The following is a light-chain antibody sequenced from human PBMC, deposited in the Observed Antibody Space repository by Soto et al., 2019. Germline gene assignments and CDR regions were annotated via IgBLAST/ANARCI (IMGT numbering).Light chain of an antibody. CDR3: QQYGSSPRT. CDR2: GAS. CDR1: QSVSSSY. V-gene: IGKV3-20*01. Sequence: EIVLTQSPGTLSLSPGERATLSCRARQSVSSSYLAWYQQKPGQAPRLLIYGASSRATGIPDRFSGSGSGTDFTLTIRRLEPEDFAVYYCQQYGSSPRTFGQGTKVEIK. J-gene: IGKJ1*01.